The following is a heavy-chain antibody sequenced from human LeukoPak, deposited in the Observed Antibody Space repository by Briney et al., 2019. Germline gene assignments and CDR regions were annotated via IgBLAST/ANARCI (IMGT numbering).Heavy chain of an antibody. Sequence: GGSLRLSCAASGFTFSSYWGSWVRQAPGKGLEWVANIKQDGSEKYYVDSVKGRFTISRDNAKNSLYLQMNSLRAEDTAVYYCAKLRRQRDFDYWGQGTLVTVSS. CDR2: IKQDGSEK. CDR3: AKLRRQRDFDY. V-gene: IGHV3-7*01. D-gene: IGHD4-23*01. CDR1: GFTFSSYW. J-gene: IGHJ4*02.